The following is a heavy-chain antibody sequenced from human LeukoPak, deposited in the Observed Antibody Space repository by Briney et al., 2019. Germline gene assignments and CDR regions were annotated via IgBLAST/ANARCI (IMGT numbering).Heavy chain of an antibody. Sequence: PGRSLRLSCAASGFTFSSYGMHWVRQAPVKRLEWVSVIWYDESKKYYGDSVKGRFTISRDTSKNTLYLQMNSLRVEDTAVYFCARDGGAGLDYWGQGTLVTVSS. D-gene: IGHD2-15*01. V-gene: IGHV3-33*08. CDR1: GFTFSSYG. J-gene: IGHJ4*02. CDR2: IWYDESKK. CDR3: ARDGGAGLDY.